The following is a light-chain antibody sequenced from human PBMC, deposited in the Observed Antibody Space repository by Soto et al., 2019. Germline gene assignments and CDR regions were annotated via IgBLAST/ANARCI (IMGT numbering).Light chain of an antibody. CDR1: SGHSSYI. CDR3: ETWDINTQV. CDR2: LEGSGSY. Sequence: QSVLTQSSSASASLGSSVKLTCTLSSGHSSYIIAWHQQQPGKAPRYLMKLEGSGSYNKGSGVPARFSGSSSGADRYLTISNLQFEDEADYYCETWDINTQVFGGGTKLTVL. V-gene: IGLV4-60*02. J-gene: IGLJ2*01.